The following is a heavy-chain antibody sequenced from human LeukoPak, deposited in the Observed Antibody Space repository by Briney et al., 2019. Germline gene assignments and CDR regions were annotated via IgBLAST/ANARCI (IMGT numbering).Heavy chain of an antibody. V-gene: IGHV1-46*01. CDR2: INPSGGST. D-gene: IGHD3-22*01. CDR1: GYTFTSYY. CDR3: ARRFIAMIVGSPFDY. Sequence: ASVKVSCKASGYTFTSYYMHWVRQAPGQGLEWMGIINPSGGSTSYAQKFQGRVTMTRDTSTSTVYMELSSLRSEDTAVYYCARRFIAMIVGSPFDYWGQGTLVTVSS. J-gene: IGHJ4*02.